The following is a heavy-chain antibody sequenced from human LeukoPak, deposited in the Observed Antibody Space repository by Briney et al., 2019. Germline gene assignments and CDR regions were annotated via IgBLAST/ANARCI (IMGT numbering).Heavy chain of an antibody. CDR1: GFTFSSYW. D-gene: IGHD3-10*01. CDR3: RITMVRGVIYFDY. J-gene: IGHJ4*02. V-gene: IGHV3-7*01. CDR2: IKQDGSEK. Sequence: GGSLRLSCAASGFTFSSYWMSWVRQAPGKGLEWVANIKQDGSEKYYVDSVKGRFTISRDNAKNSLYLQMNSLRAEDTAVYYCRITMVRGVIYFDYWGQGTLVTVSS.